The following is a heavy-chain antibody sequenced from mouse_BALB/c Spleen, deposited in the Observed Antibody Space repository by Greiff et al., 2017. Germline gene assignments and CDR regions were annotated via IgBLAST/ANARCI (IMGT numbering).Heavy chain of an antibody. CDR3: ARETWFAY. CDR2: ISDGGSYT. V-gene: IGHV5-4*02. Sequence: DVQLVESGGGLVKPGGSLKLSCAASGFTFSDYYMYWVRQTPEKRLEWVATISDGGSYTYYPDSVKGRFTISRDNAKNNLYLQMSSLKSEDTAMYYCARETWFAYWGQGTLVTVSA. J-gene: IGHJ3*01. CDR1: GFTFSDYY.